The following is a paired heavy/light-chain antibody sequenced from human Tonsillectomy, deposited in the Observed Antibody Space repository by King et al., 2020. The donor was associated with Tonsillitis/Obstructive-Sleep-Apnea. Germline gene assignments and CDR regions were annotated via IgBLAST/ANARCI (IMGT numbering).Heavy chain of an antibody. CDR3: VRQREEGYGYYYYYMDV. CDR1: GDSISSSSYY. V-gene: IGHV4-39*01. D-gene: IGHD4-17*01. J-gene: IGHJ6*03. CDR2: IYYSGTT. Sequence: QLQLQESGPGLVKPSETLSLTCSVSGDSISSSSYYWGWIRQSPGKGLEWIGSIYYSGTTYYNPSLKSRVTISIDTSKNQFSLKVSSVTAADTAVYYCVRQREEGYGYYYYYMDVWGKGTTVTVSS.
Light chain of an antibody. V-gene: IGKV3-20*01. CDR2: AAS. Sequence: EIVLTQSPGTLSLSPGERATFSCRASQSVSGGQLAWYQQKLGQAPRPLIYAASTRATGIPDRFSGSGSGTDFTLTISRLEPEDFAVYYCQQYGISPITFGQGTRLEI. CDR3: QQYGISPIT. CDR1: QSVSGGQ. J-gene: IGKJ5*01.